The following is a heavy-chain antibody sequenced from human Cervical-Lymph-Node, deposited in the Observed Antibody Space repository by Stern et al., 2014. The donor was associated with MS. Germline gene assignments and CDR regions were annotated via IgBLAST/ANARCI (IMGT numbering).Heavy chain of an antibody. V-gene: IGHV4-59*01. CDR1: GASITSYY. J-gene: IGHJ5*02. Sequence: QVQLQESGPGLLRPSETLSLTGTVSGASITSYYWNWIRQPPGKGLEWIGYIYYSGTTNYNASLKGRVAISIDTSKTQFSLRLSSVTAADTAVYYCARATDLWGQGTLVTVSS. CDR3: ARATDL. CDR2: IYYSGTT.